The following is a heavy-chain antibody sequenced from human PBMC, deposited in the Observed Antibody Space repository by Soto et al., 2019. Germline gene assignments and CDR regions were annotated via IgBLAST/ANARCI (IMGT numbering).Heavy chain of an antibody. J-gene: IGHJ5*02. CDR1: GGTFSSYT. CDR2: IIPILGIA. Sequence: QVQLVQSGAEVKKPGSSVKVSCKASGGTFSSYTISWVRQAPGQGLEWMGRIIPILGIANYAQKFQGRVTITADKSTSTAYMELSSLRAEDTAVYYCARGGNYATLNWFDPWGQGTLITVSS. V-gene: IGHV1-69*02. D-gene: IGHD1-7*01. CDR3: ARGGNYATLNWFDP.